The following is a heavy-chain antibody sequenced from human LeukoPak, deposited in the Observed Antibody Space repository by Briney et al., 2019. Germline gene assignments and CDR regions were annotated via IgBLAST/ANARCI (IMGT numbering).Heavy chain of an antibody. CDR3: ARAKRGYSGYDFTEVIDY. CDR1: GGTFSSYA. Sequence: ASVKVSCKASGGTFSSYAISWVRQAPGQGLEWMGWISAYNGNTNYAQKLQGRVTMTTDTSTSTAYMELRSLRSDDTAVYYCARAKRGYSGYDFTEVIDYWGQGTLVTVSS. V-gene: IGHV1-18*01. J-gene: IGHJ4*02. CDR2: ISAYNGNT. D-gene: IGHD5-12*01.